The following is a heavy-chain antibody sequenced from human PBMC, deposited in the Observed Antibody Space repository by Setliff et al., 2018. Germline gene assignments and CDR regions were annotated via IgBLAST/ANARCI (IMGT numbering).Heavy chain of an antibody. CDR2: IHPTDSYT. J-gene: IGHJ4*02. CDR3: ARWDCSGDNCQSGFDY. D-gene: IGHD2-15*01. CDR1: GYSFSNFW. V-gene: IGHV5-10-1*01. Sequence: PGESLKISCKGSGYSFSNFWIGWVRQMPGKGLEWMGRIHPTDSYTKYTPSFQGQVTISADKSITTAYLQWSSLKASDTAMYYCARWDCSGDNCQSGFDYWGQGTRVTVSS.